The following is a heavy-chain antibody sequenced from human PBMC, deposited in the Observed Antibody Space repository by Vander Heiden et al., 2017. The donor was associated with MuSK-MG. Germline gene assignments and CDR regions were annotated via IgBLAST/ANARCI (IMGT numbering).Heavy chain of an antibody. CDR3: ANNWNADY. CDR1: GFTFSSYA. Sequence: EVQLLESGGGLVQPGGSLRLSCAASGFTFSSYAMIWVRQAPGKGLECVSAISSSGGSTYYADSVKGPFTISRDNSKNTLYLQMNSLRAEDAAVYYCANNWNADYWGQGTLVTVSS. D-gene: IGHD1-20*01. V-gene: IGHV3-23*01. CDR2: ISSSGGST. J-gene: IGHJ4*02.